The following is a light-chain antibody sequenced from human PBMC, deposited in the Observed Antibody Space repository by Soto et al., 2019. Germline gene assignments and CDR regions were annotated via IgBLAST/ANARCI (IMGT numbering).Light chain of an antibody. Sequence: QSVLTQPASVSGSPGQSITISCTGTSSDIGGYNYVSWYQQHPGKVPKLIIFEVSTRPSGVSNRFSGSKSGNTASLTISGLQADDEADYYGSSFTTSTTLYVFGTGTKVTVL. CDR1: SSDIGGYNY. J-gene: IGLJ1*01. CDR3: SSFTTSTTLYV. CDR2: EVS. V-gene: IGLV2-14*01.